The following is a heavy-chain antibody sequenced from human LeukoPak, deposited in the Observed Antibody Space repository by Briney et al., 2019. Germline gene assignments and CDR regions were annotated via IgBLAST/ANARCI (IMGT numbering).Heavy chain of an antibody. J-gene: IGHJ4*02. CDR3: AREGEWLLPSFDY. Sequence: ASVKVSCKASGYTFTGYYMHWVRQAPGQGLEWMGWINPNSGGTNYAQKLQGRVTMTTDTSTSTAYMELRSLRSDDTAVYYCAREGEWLLPSFDYWGQGTLVTVSS. V-gene: IGHV1-2*02. D-gene: IGHD3-3*01. CDR1: GYTFTGYY. CDR2: INPNSGGT.